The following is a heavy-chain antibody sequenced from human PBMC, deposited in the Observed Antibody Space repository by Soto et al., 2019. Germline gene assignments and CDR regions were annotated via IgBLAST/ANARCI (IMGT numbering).Heavy chain of an antibody. CDR3: AREDYYDTGYYVV. CDR1: GLSMSGYY. Sequence: TLSLTCTVSGLSMSGYYCSWIRQPAGERLEWIGRIYTSGTTDFNPSLKGRVTMSVDTSKNQFSLKLTSVTAADTALYYCAREDYYDTGYYVVWGQGTQVTVSS. CDR2: IYTSGTT. V-gene: IGHV4-4*07. D-gene: IGHD3-9*01. J-gene: IGHJ4*02.